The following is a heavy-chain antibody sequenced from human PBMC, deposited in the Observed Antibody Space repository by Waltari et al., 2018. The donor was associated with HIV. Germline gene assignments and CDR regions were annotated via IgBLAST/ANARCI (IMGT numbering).Heavy chain of an antibody. CDR1: GGSITDHF. CDR3: ARDLGVLGSYPYHYKGMDV. D-gene: IGHD3-10*01. V-gene: IGHV4-59*11. J-gene: IGHJ6*02. Sequence: QLQLQESGPGLVKPSETLSLTCTVSGGSITDHFWSWIRQPPGKGLEWLGQIYYSGSTNYNPSLRSRVTISIDTSKSQFSLTLRSVTVGDTAVYYCARDLGVLGSYPYHYKGMDVWGQGTTVTVSS. CDR2: IYYSGST.